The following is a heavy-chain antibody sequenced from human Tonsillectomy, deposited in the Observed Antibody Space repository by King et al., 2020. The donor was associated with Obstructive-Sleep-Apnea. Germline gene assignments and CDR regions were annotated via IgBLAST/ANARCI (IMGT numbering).Heavy chain of an antibody. CDR1: GFTFSSYS. CDR2: IISSSSYI. Sequence: VQLVESGGGLVKPGGSLRLSCAASGFTFSSYSMNWVRQAPGKWLEWVSSIISSSSYIYYADSVKGRFTISRDNAKNSLYLQMNSLRAEDTAVYYCARDEVYYDSSGEVHWGQGTLVTVSS. D-gene: IGHD3-22*01. CDR3: ARDEVYYDSSGEVH. J-gene: IGHJ4*02. V-gene: IGHV3-21*01.